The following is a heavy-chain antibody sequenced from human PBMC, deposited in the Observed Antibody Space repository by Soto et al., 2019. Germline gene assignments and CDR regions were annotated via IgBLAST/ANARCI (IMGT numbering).Heavy chain of an antibody. J-gene: IGHJ3*02. Sequence: SETLSLTCTVSGGSISSYYWSWIRQPPGKGLEWIGYIYYSGSTNYNPSLKSRVTISVDTSKNQFSLKLSSVTAADTAVYYCARSVAVPGTFSSVIWGQGTMVTVSS. CDR3: ARSVAVPGTFSSVI. CDR2: IYYSGST. V-gene: IGHV4-59*01. D-gene: IGHD6-19*01. CDR1: GGSISSYY.